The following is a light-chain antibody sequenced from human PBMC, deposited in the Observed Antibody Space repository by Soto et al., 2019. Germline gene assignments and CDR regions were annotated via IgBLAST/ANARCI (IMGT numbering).Light chain of an antibody. CDR1: QSISSN. CDR3: QQYKQWPIT. V-gene: IGKV3-15*01. J-gene: IGKJ1*01. Sequence: EIVMTQSPATLSVSPGERATLSCRASQSISSNLAWYQQKPGQPPSLLIYGASTRATAFPARFSGSGSGTEFTLTISSLQSEDFALYYGQQYKQWPITFGQGTKVEVK. CDR2: GAS.